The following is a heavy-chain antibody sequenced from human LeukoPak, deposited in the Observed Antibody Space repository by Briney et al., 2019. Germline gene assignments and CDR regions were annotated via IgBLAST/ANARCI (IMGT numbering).Heavy chain of an antibody. J-gene: IGHJ3*01. Sequence: ASVKVSCKASGYTFNRYYVHWVRQAPGQGLEWMGIINPSGGGTRYAQKFQDRITMTWDTSTSTVYVELSSLRSEDTAVYYCARDSHMVRGGSIDAFGFWGQGTMVTVSS. D-gene: IGHD3-10*01. CDR2: INPSGGGT. CDR1: GYTFNRYY. CDR3: ARDSHMVRGGSIDAFGF. V-gene: IGHV1-46*02.